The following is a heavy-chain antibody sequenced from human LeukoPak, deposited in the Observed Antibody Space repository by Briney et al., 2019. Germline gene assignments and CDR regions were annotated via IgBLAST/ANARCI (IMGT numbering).Heavy chain of an antibody. CDR1: GFPLSTYG. J-gene: IGHJ3*02. CDR2: IHYDGYTT. D-gene: IGHD1-26*01. Sequence: GGSLRLSCVTSGFPLSTYGVHWVRQAPGSGLEWLAYIHYDGYTTNYADSVKGRFTISRDNAKNSLYLQMNSLRAEDTAVYYCARVWSGSYYLSDAFDIWGQGTMVTVSS. V-gene: IGHV3-30*02. CDR3: ARVWSGSYYLSDAFDI.